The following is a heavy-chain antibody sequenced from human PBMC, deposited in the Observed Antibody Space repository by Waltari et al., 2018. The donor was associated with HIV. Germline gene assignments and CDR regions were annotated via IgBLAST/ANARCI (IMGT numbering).Heavy chain of an antibody. Sequence: EVRLVESGGGLVKPGGSLRLSCEGSGFTFTSYSMNWVRQAPGKGLEWVSFISSSSSHIYYTDSLKGRFTISRDNAKNSLYLQMNSLRADDTAIYYCARDSPRLSGTSRFDYWGRGTLVTVSS. CDR2: ISSSSSHI. D-gene: IGHD1-7*01. CDR3: ARDSPRLSGTSRFDY. CDR1: GFTFTSYS. J-gene: IGHJ4*02. V-gene: IGHV3-21*02.